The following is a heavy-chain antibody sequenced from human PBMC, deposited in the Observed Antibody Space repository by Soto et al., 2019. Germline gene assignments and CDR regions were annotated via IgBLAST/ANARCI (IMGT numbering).Heavy chain of an antibody. Sequence: GESLKISCKGSGYSFTSYWIGWVRQMPGKGLEWMGIIYPGDSDTRYSPSFQGQVTISADKSISTAYLQWSSLKASDTAMYYCARRHDSSGDYYYYGMDVWGQGTTVTVSS. CDR1: GYSFTSYW. V-gene: IGHV5-51*01. D-gene: IGHD3-22*01. J-gene: IGHJ6*02. CDR2: IYPGDSDT. CDR3: ARRHDSSGDYYYYGMDV.